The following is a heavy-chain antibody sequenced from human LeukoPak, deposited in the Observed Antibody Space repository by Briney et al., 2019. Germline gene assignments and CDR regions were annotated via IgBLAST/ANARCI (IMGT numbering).Heavy chain of an antibody. D-gene: IGHD4-23*01. V-gene: IGHV3-23*01. CDR3: AKHRLITVVSSADY. J-gene: IGHJ4*02. CDR1: GITFSGYA. CDR2: ISGSGGIT. Sequence: GGSLRLSCAASGITFSGYAMSWVRQAPEKGLEWVSGISGSGGITYYAGSVKGRFTVSRDNSNNTLYLQMNSLRAEDTAVYYCAKHRLITVVSSADYWGQGALVIVSS.